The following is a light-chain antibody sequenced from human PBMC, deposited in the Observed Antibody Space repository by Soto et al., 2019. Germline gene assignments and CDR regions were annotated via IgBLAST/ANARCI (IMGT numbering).Light chain of an antibody. CDR2: GAS. CDR3: QQYSTSPLS. V-gene: IGKV3-20*01. Sequence: ENVLTQSPAILSLSKGQRATLSCSASQVTSSYLSWYQPRPGQAQRLLTYGASSRATGIPERFSGSGSGTDFTLTISWLALEDFAVYYCQQYSTSPLSFGQGTRLATK. J-gene: IGKJ5*01. CDR1: QVTSSY.